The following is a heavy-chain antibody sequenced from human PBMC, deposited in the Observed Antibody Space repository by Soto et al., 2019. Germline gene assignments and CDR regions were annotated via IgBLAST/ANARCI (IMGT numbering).Heavy chain of an antibody. Sequence: PXGSLIPSGAASGFTFRSYSMNWVRPAPGKGLEWVSSISSSSSYIYYADSVKGRFTISRDNAKNSLYLQMNSLRAEDTAVYYCARAWGGSRVGFDYWGQGTLVTVSS. CDR1: GFTFRSYS. J-gene: IGHJ4*02. CDR2: ISSSSSYI. CDR3: ARAWGGSRVGFDY. D-gene: IGHD3-16*01. V-gene: IGHV3-21*01.